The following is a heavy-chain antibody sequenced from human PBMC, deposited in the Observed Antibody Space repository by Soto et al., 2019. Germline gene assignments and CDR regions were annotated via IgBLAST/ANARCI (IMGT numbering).Heavy chain of an antibody. CDR1: GLNFSSYA. CDR2: IWRDGSQK. J-gene: IGHJ6*04. D-gene: IGHD4-4*01. CDR3: ATGWTTLTTRYYGLDV. Sequence: QVQLVESGGGVVRPGGSLRLSCTASGLNFSSYAMHWVRQAPGKGMAWVAVIWRDGSQKLYGESVRGRFDISRDNSKNTGFLDLADLRAEDTALYSCATGWTTLTTRYYGLDVWGKGTTVTVST. V-gene: IGHV3-33*03.